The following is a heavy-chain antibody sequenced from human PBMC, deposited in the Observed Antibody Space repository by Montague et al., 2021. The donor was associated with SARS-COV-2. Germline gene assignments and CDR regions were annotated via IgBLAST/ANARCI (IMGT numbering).Heavy chain of an antibody. V-gene: IGHV3-30*09. CDR1: GFTFSNYA. J-gene: IGHJ5*01. D-gene: IGHD2-21*02. CDR2: ISFAGNDR. CDR3: SRGSFVFCGGDCYSDS. Sequence: PLRLSCAASGFTFSNYAMHWVRQAPGKGLEWVAVISFAGNDRYYGDSVRGRFAISRDNSQNTLYLQMNSLRTEDTAVYYCSRGSFVFCGGDCYSDSWGRGTLVTVSS.